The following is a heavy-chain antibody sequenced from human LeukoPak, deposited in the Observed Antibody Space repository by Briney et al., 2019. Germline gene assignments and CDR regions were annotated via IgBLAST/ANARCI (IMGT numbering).Heavy chain of an antibody. Sequence: VGTLRRSSAASGFTFSGFEMNWGAQAPGKELKGVSYISSSGSTIYYADTVKGRFTISRDNAKNSLYLQMNSLRAEDTAVYYCAELGITMIGGVWGKGPTVTISS. J-gene: IGHJ6*04. CDR2: ISSSGSTI. CDR3: AELGITMIGGV. V-gene: IGHV3-48*03. D-gene: IGHD3-10*02. CDR1: GFTFSGFE.